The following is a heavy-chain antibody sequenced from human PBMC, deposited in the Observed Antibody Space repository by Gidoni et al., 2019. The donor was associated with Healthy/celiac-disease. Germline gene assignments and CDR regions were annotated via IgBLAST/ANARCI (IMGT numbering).Heavy chain of an antibody. CDR2: ISSRSSTI. CDR1: GFTFSSYR. CDR3: AREWDRGNYFDY. J-gene: IGHJ4*02. Sequence: EVQLVESGGGLVHPGGSLRLSFASSGFTFSSYRMNWVRQAPGKGLEWVSYISSRSSTIYYADSVKGRFTISRDNAKNSLYLQMNSLRDEDTAVYYCAREWDRGNYFDYWGQGTLVTVSS. V-gene: IGHV3-48*02. D-gene: IGHD3-10*01.